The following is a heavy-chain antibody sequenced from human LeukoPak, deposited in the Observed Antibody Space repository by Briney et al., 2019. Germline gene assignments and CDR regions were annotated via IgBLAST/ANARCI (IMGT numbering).Heavy chain of an antibody. V-gene: IGHV3-30*03. D-gene: IGHD5-18*01. Sequence: GGSLRLSCAASGFTFSSYEMNWVRQAPGKGLEWVAVISYDGSNKYYTDSVKGRFTISRDNSKNTLYLQMNSLRAEDTAVYYCARGSEYSYGFTGRERTKSRLDYWGQGTLVTVSS. CDR1: GFTFSSYE. CDR2: ISYDGSNK. J-gene: IGHJ4*02. CDR3: ARGSEYSYGFTGRERTKSRLDY.